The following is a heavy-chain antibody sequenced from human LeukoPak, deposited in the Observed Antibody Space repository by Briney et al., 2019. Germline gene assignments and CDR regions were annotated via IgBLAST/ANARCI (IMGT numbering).Heavy chain of an antibody. V-gene: IGHV4-34*01. CDR2: INHSGST. Sequence: PSETLSLTCAVYGGSFSGYYWSWIRQPPGKGLEWIGEINHSGSTNYNPPLKSRVTMSVDTSKNQFSLKLSSVTAADTAVYYCARDWDYYDSSGYNYRGAFDIWGQGTMVTVSS. D-gene: IGHD3-22*01. J-gene: IGHJ3*02. CDR1: GGSFSGYY. CDR3: ARDWDYYDSSGYNYRGAFDI.